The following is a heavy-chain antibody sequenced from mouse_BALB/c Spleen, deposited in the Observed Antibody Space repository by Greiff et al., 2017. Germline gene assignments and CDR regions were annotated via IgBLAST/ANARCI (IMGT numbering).Heavy chain of an antibody. CDR1: GFTFSSYA. J-gene: IGHJ1*01. Sequence: EVKVVESGGGLVKPGGSLKLSCAASGFTFSSYAMSWVRQTPEKRLEWVASISSGGSTYYPDSVKGRFTISRDNARNILYLQMSSLRSEDTAMYYCARGRGDWYFDVWGAGTTVTVSS. V-gene: IGHV5-6-5*01. CDR2: ISSGGST. CDR3: ARGRGDWYFDV.